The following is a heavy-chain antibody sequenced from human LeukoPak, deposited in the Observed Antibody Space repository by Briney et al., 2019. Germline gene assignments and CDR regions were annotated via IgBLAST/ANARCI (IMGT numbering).Heavy chain of an antibody. J-gene: IGHJ5*02. CDR1: GGSISSGGYY. V-gene: IGHV4-31*03. CDR3: ARSGEKSSGSWFDP. D-gene: IGHD6-25*01. Sequence: SQTLSLTCTVSGGSISSGGYYWSWIRQHPGKGLEWIGYIYYSGSTYYNPSLKSRVTISVDTSKNQFSLKLSFVTAADTAVYYCARSGEKSSGSWFDPWGQGTLVTVSS. CDR2: IYYSGST.